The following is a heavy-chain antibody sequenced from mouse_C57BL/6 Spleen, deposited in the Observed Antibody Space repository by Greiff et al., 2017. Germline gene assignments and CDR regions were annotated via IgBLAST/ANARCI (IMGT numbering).Heavy chain of an antibody. CDR1: GYAFSSSW. CDR2: IYPGDGDT. CDR3: ARQTNYFDY. J-gene: IGHJ2*01. Sequence: VQLVESGPELVKPGASVKISCKASGYAFSSSWMNWVKQRPGKGLEWIGRIYPGDGDTNYNGKFKGKATLTADKSSSTAYMQLSSLTSEDSAVYFCARQTNYFDYWGQGTTLTVSS. V-gene: IGHV1-82*01.